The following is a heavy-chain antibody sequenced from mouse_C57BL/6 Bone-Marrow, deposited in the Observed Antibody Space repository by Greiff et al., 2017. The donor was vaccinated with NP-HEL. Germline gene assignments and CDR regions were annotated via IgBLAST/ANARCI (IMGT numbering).Heavy chain of an antibody. CDR1: GYSITSGYY. Sequence: ESGPGLVKPSQSLSLTCSVTGYSITSGYYWNWIRQFPGNKLEWMGYISYDGSNNYNPSLKNRISITRDTSKNQFFLKLNSVTTEDTATYYCARVWLGDDYWGQGTTLTVSS. CDR3: ARVWLGDDY. CDR2: ISYDGSN. D-gene: IGHD2-2*01. V-gene: IGHV3-6*01. J-gene: IGHJ2*01.